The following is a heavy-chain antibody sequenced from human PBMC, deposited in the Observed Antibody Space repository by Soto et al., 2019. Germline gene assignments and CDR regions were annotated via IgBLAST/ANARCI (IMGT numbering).Heavy chain of an antibody. CDR1: GFTFSSYA. Sequence: QVQLVESGGGVVQPGRSLRLSCAASGFTFSSYAMHWVRQAPGKGLEWVAVISYDGSNKYYADSVKGRFTISRDNSKNTLYLQMNSLRAEDTAVYYCARECSYYYDSSGYWNVWGQGTLVTVSS. CDR3: ARECSYYYDSSGYWNV. V-gene: IGHV3-30-3*01. D-gene: IGHD3-22*01. CDR2: ISYDGSNK. J-gene: IGHJ4*02.